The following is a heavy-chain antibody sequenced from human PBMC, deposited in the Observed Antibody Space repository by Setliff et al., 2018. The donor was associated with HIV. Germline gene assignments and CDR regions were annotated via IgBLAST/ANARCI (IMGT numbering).Heavy chain of an antibody. CDR3: ARDQGTRYSYGGSLAFDI. D-gene: IGHD5-18*01. CDR2: ISSNGGST. Sequence: QSGGSLRLSCAASGFTFSSYAMHWVRQAPGKGLEYVSAISSNGGSTYYADSVKGRFTISRDNSKNTLYLQMGSLRAEDMAVYYCARDQGTRYSYGGSLAFDIWGQGTMVTVSS. CDR1: GFTFSSYA. J-gene: IGHJ3*02. V-gene: IGHV3-64*02.